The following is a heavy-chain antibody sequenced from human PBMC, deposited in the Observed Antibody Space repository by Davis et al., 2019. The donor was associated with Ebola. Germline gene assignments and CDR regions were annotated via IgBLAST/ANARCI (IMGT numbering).Heavy chain of an antibody. CDR3: ARVQYCSSTSCFYYYYYGMDA. V-gene: IGHV3-23*01. CDR2: ISGSGGST. D-gene: IGHD2-2*01. CDR1: GFTFSSYA. J-gene: IGHJ6*02. Sequence: GESLKISCAASGFTFSSYAMSWVRQAPGKGLEWVSAISGSGGSTYYADSVKGRFTISRDNSKNTLYLQMNSLRAEDTAVYYCARVQYCSSTSCFYYYYYGMDAWGQGTTVTVSS.